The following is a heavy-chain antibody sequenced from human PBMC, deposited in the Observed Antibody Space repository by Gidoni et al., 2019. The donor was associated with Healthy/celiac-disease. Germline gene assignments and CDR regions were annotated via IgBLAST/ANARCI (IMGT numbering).Heavy chain of an antibody. D-gene: IGHD6-19*01. CDR1: GGSISSYY. J-gene: IGHJ4*02. CDR3: ATRSRHSIADSSGWYYFDY. CDR2: IYYSGST. V-gene: IGHV4-59*01. Sequence: QVQLQESGPGLVKPSETLSLTCTVSGGSISSYYWSWIRQPPGKGLEWIGYIYYSGSTNYNPSLKSRVTISVDTSKNQFSLKLSSVTAADTAVYYCATRSRHSIADSSGWYYFDYWGQGTLVTVSS.